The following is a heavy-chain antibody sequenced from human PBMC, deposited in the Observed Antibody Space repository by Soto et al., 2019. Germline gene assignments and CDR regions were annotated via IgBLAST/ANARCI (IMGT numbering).Heavy chain of an antibody. V-gene: IGHV1-18*01. Sequence: QVQLVQSGAEVKKPGASVKVSCKASGYTFTSYGISWVRQAPGQGLEWMGWISAYNGNTNYAQKLQGRVTMTTDTSTRTAYMELRSLRSDDTAVYYCARSPGYDYVWGSYRLIDYWGQGTLVTVSS. CDR3: ARSPGYDYVWGSYRLIDY. J-gene: IGHJ4*02. CDR2: ISAYNGNT. D-gene: IGHD3-16*02. CDR1: GYTFTSYG.